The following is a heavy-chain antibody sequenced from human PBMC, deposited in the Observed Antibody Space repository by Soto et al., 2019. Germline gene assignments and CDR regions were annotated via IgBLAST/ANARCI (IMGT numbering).Heavy chain of an antibody. CDR3: ARAASDYDILTGYSLAHGPFDY. V-gene: IGHV6-1*01. J-gene: IGHJ4*02. CDR1: GDSVSSNSAA. CDR2: TYSRSKWYD. D-gene: IGHD3-9*01. Sequence: SQTLSLTCAISGDSVSSNSAAWNWIRQSPSRGLEWLGRTYSRSKWYDDYAVSVKSRITINPDTSKNQFSLQLNSVTPEDTAVYYCARAASDYDILTGYSLAHGPFDYWGPGTLVNVSS.